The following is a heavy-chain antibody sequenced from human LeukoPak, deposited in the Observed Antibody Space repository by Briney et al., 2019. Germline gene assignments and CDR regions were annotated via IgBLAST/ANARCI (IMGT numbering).Heavy chain of an antibody. CDR1: GGSFSGYY. CDR3: ARATAMVRGVILFDY. V-gene: IGHV4-34*01. D-gene: IGHD3-10*01. Sequence: SETLSLTCAVYGGSFSGYYWSWIRQPPGKGLEWIGEINHSGSTNYNPSLKSRVTISVDTSKNQFSLKLSSVTAADTAVYYCARATAMVRGVILFDYWGQGTLVTVSS. J-gene: IGHJ4*02. CDR2: INHSGST.